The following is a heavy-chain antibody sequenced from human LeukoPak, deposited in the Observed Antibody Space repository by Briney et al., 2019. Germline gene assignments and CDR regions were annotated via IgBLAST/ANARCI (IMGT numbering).Heavy chain of an antibody. CDR3: ARVRFCINGVCPYYFDY. J-gene: IGHJ4*02. Sequence: AAVKVSCKASGYTFTGYYIHWGRQAPGQGLEWMGWINPSSGGTNYAQKFQGRVTMTSDTSISTAYMELSRLRSDDTAVYYCARVRFCINGVCPYYFDYWGQGTLVTVSS. V-gene: IGHV1-2*02. D-gene: IGHD2-8*01. CDR2: INPSSGGT. CDR1: GYTFTGYY.